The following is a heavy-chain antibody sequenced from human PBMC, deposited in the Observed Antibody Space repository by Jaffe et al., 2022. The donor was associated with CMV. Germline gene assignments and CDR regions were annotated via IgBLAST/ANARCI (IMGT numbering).Heavy chain of an antibody. CDR3: ARRVVSELRPTQDNWFDP. CDR1: GGSMTDSH. J-gene: IGHJ5*02. CDR2: IQSTGTT. D-gene: IGHD1-1*01. V-gene: IGHV4-59*08. Sequence: QVQLQESGPRLVEPSETLSLTCTVSGGSMTDSHWGWIRQPPGGGLEWIALIQSTGTTNYNPSLKSRVTISKDTSKNQFSLKMTSVTAADTAVYYCARRVVSELRPTQDNWFDPWGRGTLVIVSS.